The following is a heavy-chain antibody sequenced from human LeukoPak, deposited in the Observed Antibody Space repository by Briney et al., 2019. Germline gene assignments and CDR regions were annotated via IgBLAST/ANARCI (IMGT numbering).Heavy chain of an antibody. D-gene: IGHD5-24*01. CDR3: ATDRPGHRRWLQSHANFDY. J-gene: IGHJ4*02. V-gene: IGHV3-74*01. CDR2: IKTDGSIT. Sequence: PGGSLRLSCAASGFSFSVYWMHWVRQAPGKGPVWVSRIKTDGSITDYADSVKGRFTISRDNAKNSLYLQMNSLRAEDTAVYYCATDRPGHRRWLQSHANFDYWGQGTLVTVSS. CDR1: GFSFSVYW.